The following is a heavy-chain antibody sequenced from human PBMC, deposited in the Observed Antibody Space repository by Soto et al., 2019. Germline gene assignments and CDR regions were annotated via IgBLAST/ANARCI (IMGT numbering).Heavy chain of an antibody. J-gene: IGHJ4*02. CDR1: GGSISSGDYY. V-gene: IGHV4-30-4*01. CDR2: IYYSGST. D-gene: IGHD3-22*01. Sequence: NPSETLSLTCTVSGGSISSGDYYWSWIRQPPGKGLEWIGYIYYSGSTYYNPSLKSRVTISVDTSKNQFSLKLSSVTAADTAVYYCARCRYYDSSGYYYVRGPGLFDYWGQGTLVTVSS. CDR3: ARCRYYDSSGYYYVRGPGLFDY.